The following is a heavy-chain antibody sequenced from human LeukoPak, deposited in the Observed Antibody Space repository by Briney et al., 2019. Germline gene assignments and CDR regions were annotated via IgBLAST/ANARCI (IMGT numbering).Heavy chain of an antibody. V-gene: IGHV3-43*02. J-gene: IGHJ5*02. CDR1: GFTFDDYA. CDR3: AKDVGSNWNDNWFDP. CDR2: ISGDGGST. D-gene: IGHD1-1*01. Sequence: GGSLRFSCAASGFTFDDYALHWVRQAPGKGLEWVSLISGDGGSTYYADSVKGRFTISRDNSKNSLYLQMNSLRTEDTALYYCAKDVGSNWNDNWFDPWGQGTLVTVSS.